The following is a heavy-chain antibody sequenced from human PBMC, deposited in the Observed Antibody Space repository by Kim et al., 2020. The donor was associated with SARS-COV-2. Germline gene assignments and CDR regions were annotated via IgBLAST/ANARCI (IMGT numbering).Heavy chain of an antibody. D-gene: IGHD2-2*01. J-gene: IGHJ4*02. CDR3: AKGATPTGFDY. CDR2: INPKSGGT. V-gene: IGHV1-2*05. CDR1: GYNITDYF. Sequence: ASVKVSCKASGYNITDYFIHWVRQDPGQGLEWVGRINPKSGGTTFARKFQGRVTMTRDTSINTVYMELSRLTSDDTVIYYCAKGATPTGFDYWGQGTLVTVPS.